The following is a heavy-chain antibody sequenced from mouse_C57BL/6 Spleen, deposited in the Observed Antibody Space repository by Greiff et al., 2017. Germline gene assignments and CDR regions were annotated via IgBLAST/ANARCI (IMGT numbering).Heavy chain of an antibody. CDR1: GYTFTDYY. CDR3: ARSGDGSDFDV. CDR2: INPYNGGT. J-gene: IGHJ1*03. Sequence: EVQLQQSGPVLVKPGASVKMSCKASGYTFTDYYMNWVKQSHGKSLEWIGVINPYNGGTSYNQKFKGKATLTVDKSSSTAYMELNSLTSEDSAVYYCARSGDGSDFDVWGTGTTVTVSS. V-gene: IGHV1-19*01. D-gene: IGHD2-3*01.